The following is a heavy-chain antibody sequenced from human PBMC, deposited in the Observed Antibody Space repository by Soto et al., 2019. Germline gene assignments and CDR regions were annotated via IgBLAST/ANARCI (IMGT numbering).Heavy chain of an antibody. CDR2: FDPEDGET. D-gene: IGHD3-10*01. CDR3: ATPDANDRITMVRGNWDYYYGMDV. CDR1: GYTLTELS. V-gene: IGHV1-24*01. J-gene: IGHJ6*02. Sequence: GASVKVSCKVSGYTLTELSMHWVRQAPGKGLEWMGGFDPEDGETIYAQKFQGRVTMTEDTSTDTAYMELSSLRSEDTAVYYCATPDANDRITMVRGNWDYYYGMDVWGQGTTVTVSS.